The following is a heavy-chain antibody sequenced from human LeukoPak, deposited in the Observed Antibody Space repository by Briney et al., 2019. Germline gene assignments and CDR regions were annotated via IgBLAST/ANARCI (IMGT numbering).Heavy chain of an antibody. CDR3: AKDPAAAGTEDFDY. D-gene: IGHD6-13*01. J-gene: IGHJ4*02. CDR1: GFTFSSYS. V-gene: IGHV3-21*01. CDR2: ISSSSSYI. Sequence: PGGSLRLSCAASGFTFSSYSMNWVRQAPGKGLEWVSSISSSSSYIYYADSVKGRFTISRDNAKNSLYLQMNSLRAEDTAVYYCAKDPAAAGTEDFDYWGQGTLVTVSS.